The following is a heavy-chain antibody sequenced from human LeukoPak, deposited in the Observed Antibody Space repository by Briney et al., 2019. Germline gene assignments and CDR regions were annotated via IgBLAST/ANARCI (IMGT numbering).Heavy chain of an antibody. D-gene: IGHD2-21*02. J-gene: IGHJ3*02. CDR2: ISAYNGNT. V-gene: IGHV1-18*01. CDR1: GYTVTSYG. Sequence: ASVKVSCKASGYTVTSYGISCGRQAPGQGLGGRGWISAYNGNTNYAQKLKGRVTMTTDTSTSKAYMELRSLRSDDTAVYYCATTPHPDSAYCGGDCYPNAFDIWGQGTMVTVSS. CDR3: ATTPHPDSAYCGGDCYPNAFDI.